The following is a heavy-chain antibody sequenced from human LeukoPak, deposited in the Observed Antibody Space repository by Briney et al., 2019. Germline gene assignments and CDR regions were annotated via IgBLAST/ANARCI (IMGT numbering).Heavy chain of an antibody. CDR2: INHSGST. Sequence: SETLSLTCAVYGGSFSGYYWSWIRQPPGKGLEWLGEINHSGSTNYNPSLKSRVTISVDTSKKQFSLKLSSVTAADTAVYYCARRGFDPWGQGTLVTVSS. CDR3: ARRGFDP. V-gene: IGHV4-34*01. J-gene: IGHJ5*02. CDR1: GGSFSGYY.